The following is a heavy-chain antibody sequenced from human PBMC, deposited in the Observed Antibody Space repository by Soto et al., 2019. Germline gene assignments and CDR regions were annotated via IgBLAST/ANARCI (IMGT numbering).Heavy chain of an antibody. D-gene: IGHD3-22*01. Sequence: GGSLRLSCAASGFTFSDYYMSWIRQAPGKGLEWVSYISSSSSYTNYADSVKGRFTISIDNAKNSLYLQMNSLRAEDTAVYYCARVHSLRDYDSSGYFDYWGQG. J-gene: IGHJ4*02. CDR2: ISSSSSYT. CDR3: ARVHSLRDYDSSGYFDY. CDR1: GFTFSDYY. V-gene: IGHV3-11*05.